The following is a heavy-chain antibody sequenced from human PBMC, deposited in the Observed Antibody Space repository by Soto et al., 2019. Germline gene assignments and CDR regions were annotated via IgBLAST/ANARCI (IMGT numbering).Heavy chain of an antibody. CDR3: AGARLDCSGGSCYFGYFDY. J-gene: IGHJ4*02. CDR1: GGSISSGDYY. D-gene: IGHD2-15*01. Sequence: SSETLSLTCTVSGGSISSGDYYWSWIRQPPGKGLEWIGYIYYSGSTYYNPSLKSRVTISVDTSKNQFSLKLSSVTAADTAVYYCAGARLDCSGGSCYFGYFDYWGQGTLVTVS. V-gene: IGHV4-30-4*01. CDR2: IYYSGST.